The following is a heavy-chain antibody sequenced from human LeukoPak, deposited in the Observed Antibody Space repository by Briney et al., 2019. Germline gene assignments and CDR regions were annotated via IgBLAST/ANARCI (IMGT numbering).Heavy chain of an antibody. D-gene: IGHD4-17*01. J-gene: IGHJ6*03. CDR2: IIPIFGTA. Sequence: ASVKVSCKASGGTFSSYAISWVRQAPGQGLEWMGGIIPIFGTANYAQKFQGRVTITADESTSTAYMELSSLRSEDTAVYYCARRGGKNYGDYLLYYYYMDVWGKGTTVTVSS. CDR3: ARRGGKNYGDYLLYYYYMDV. CDR1: GGTFSSYA. V-gene: IGHV1-69*13.